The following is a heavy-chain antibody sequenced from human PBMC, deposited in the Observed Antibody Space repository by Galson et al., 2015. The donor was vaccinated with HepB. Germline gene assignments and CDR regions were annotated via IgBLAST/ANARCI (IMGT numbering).Heavy chain of an antibody. CDR1: EYTFTSYG. Sequence: SVKVSCKASEYTFTSYGITWVRQAPGQGFEWMGWISTYNGNTNNAQKVQDRVTMTTDTSTNTASMELRTLTSDDTAVYYCARYAYTSDWYRGRIDYWGQGTLVTVSS. V-gene: IGHV1-18*01. J-gene: IGHJ4*01. CDR2: ISTYNGNT. D-gene: IGHD2-21*02. CDR3: ARYAYTSDWYRGRIDY.